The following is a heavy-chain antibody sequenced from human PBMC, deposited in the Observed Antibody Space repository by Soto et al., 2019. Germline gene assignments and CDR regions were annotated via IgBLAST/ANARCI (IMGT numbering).Heavy chain of an antibody. CDR3: ARDLAGVIEISGWFDP. D-gene: IGHD7-27*01. J-gene: IGHJ5*02. Sequence: SETLSLTCTVSGGSISSYYWSWIRQPPGKGLEWIGYIYYSGSTNYNPSLKSRVTISVDTSKNQFSLKLSSVTAADTAVYYCARDLAGVIEISGWFDPWGQGTLVTVSS. V-gene: IGHV4-59*01. CDR2: IYYSGST. CDR1: GGSISSYY.